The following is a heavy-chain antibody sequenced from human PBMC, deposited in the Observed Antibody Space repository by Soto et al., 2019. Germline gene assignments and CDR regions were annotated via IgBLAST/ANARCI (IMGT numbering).Heavy chain of an antibody. CDR1: GFTFSSYG. CDR3: AREDYGDHNWFDP. CDR2: IWYDGSNK. V-gene: IGHV3-33*01. Sequence: GGSLRLSCAASGFTFSSYGMHWVRQAPGKGLEWVAVIWYDGSNKYYADSVKGRFTISRDNSKNTLYLQMNSLRAEDTAVYYCAREDYGDHNWFDPWGQGTLVTVSS. J-gene: IGHJ5*02. D-gene: IGHD4-17*01.